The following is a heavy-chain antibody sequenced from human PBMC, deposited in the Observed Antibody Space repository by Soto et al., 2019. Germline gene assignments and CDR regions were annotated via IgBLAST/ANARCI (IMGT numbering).Heavy chain of an antibody. J-gene: IGHJ4*02. Sequence: WGSLRLTCASSGFTFSNYGMHWVRQAPGKGLEWVAVIWYDGNNKYYADSVKGRFTISRDNSNKTLYVQMTSLRAEDTAVYYCARGLNSLFDYWGQGTLVTVSS. CDR1: GFTFSNYG. V-gene: IGHV3-33*01. CDR3: ARGLNSLFDY. CDR2: IWYDGNNK. D-gene: IGHD2-21*01.